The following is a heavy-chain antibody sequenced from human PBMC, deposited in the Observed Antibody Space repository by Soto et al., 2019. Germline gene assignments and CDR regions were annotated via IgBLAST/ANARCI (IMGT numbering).Heavy chain of an antibody. D-gene: IGHD3-22*01. CDR1: GGTFSNYA. CDR2: IIPIFGTT. J-gene: IGHJ1*01. Sequence: QVQLVQSGAEVKKPGSSVKVSCKASGGTFSNYALSWVRHAPGQGLEWMGDIIPIFGTTNNAQKFQGRVTITADEATSTAYMELNSLRSEDTAVYYCASHGEQDYSDTGGYGWGPGTLVTVSS. CDR3: ASHGEQDYSDTGGYG. V-gene: IGHV1-69*12.